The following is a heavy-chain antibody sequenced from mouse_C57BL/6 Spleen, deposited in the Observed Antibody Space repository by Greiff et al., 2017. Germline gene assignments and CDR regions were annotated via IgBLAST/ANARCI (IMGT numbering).Heavy chain of an antibody. CDR3: ARFYDGYSNAY. Sequence: QVQLQQSGAELAKPGASVKMSCKASGYTFTSYWITWVKQRPGQGLEWIGDIYPGSGSTNYNEKFKSKATLTVDTSSSTAYMQLSSLTSEDSAVYYCARFYDGYSNAYWGQGTLVTVSA. CDR2: IYPGSGST. CDR1: GYTFTSYW. D-gene: IGHD2-3*01. V-gene: IGHV1-55*01. J-gene: IGHJ3*01.